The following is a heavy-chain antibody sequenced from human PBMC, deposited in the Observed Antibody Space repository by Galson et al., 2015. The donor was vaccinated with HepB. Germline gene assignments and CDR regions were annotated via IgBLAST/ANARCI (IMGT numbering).Heavy chain of an antibody. CDR3: TTDGPYSSGWYGEN. CDR1: GFTFSNAW. CDR2: IKSKTDGGTT. D-gene: IGHD6-19*01. V-gene: IGHV3-15*01. Sequence: SLRLSCAASGFTFSNAWMSWVRQAPGKGLEWVGRIKSKTDGGTTDYAAPVKGRFTISRDDSKNTLYLQMNSLKTEDTAVYYCTTDGPYSSGWYGENWGQGTLVTVSS. J-gene: IGHJ4*02.